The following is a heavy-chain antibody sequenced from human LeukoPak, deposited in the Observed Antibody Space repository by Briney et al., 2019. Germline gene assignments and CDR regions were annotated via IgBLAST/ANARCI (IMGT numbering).Heavy chain of an antibody. D-gene: IGHD2-21*01. CDR1: GFTFSNYW. CDR2: IKQDGSGK. Sequence: PGGSLRLSCAASGFTFSNYWMSWVRQAPGKGLEWVANIKQDGSGKYYVDSVKGRFTISRDNAKNSLYLQMNSLRAEDTAVYYCARDPVASPLVAFDIWGQGTMVTVSS. V-gene: IGHV3-7*01. J-gene: IGHJ3*02. CDR3: ARDPVASPLVAFDI.